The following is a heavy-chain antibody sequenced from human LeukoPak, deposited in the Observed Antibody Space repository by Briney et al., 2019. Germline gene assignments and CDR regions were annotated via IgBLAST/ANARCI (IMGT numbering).Heavy chain of an antibody. J-gene: IGHJ6*02. D-gene: IGHD2-8*02. V-gene: IGHV3-21*06. CDR3: ARDCTSAPCYSGLDV. CDR1: GFTFSFSS. CDR2: ISSSRSGSKSYI. Sequence: PGGSLRLSRVASGFTFSFSSMNWVRQAPGKGLEWVSSISSSRSGSKSYIYYADSVKGRFTVSRDNAKNSLYLQMNSLIAEDTAVLYCARDCTSAPCYSGLDVWGQGTTVTVSS.